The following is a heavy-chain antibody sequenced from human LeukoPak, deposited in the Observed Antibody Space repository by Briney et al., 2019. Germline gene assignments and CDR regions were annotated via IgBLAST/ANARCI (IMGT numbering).Heavy chain of an antibody. V-gene: IGHV3-11*05. Sequence: GGSLRLSCAASGFTFSDYYMSWIRQAPGKGLEWVSYIRSSNNHTNYADSVKGRFPISGDNAKSSLYQQMNSLRAEDTAVYYCARVGPGSYARFGDLSFDYWGQGTPVTVSS. CDR1: GFTFSDYY. D-gene: IGHD3-10*01. CDR2: IRSSNNHT. J-gene: IGHJ4*02. CDR3: ARVGPGSYARFGDLSFDY.